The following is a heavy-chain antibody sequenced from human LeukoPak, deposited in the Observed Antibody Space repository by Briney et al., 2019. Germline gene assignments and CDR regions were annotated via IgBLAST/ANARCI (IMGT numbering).Heavy chain of an antibody. Sequence: GESLKISCKDSRYSFTSYWIGWVRQMPGKGLEWMGIIYPGDSDTRYSPSFQGQVTISADKSISTAYLQWSSLKASDTAMYYCARRIAVAGNWFDPWGQGTLVTVSS. CDR1: RYSFTSYW. CDR2: IYPGDSDT. D-gene: IGHD6-19*01. J-gene: IGHJ5*02. V-gene: IGHV5-51*01. CDR3: ARRIAVAGNWFDP.